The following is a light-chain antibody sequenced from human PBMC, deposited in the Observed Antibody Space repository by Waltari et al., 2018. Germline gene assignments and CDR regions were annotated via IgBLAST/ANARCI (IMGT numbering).Light chain of an antibody. J-gene: IGLJ3*02. Sequence: QTVVTQEPSFSVSPGGTVTLTCGLSSGSVSTSYYPSWYQQTPGQAPRTLIYGKNTRPSGVPDRVSGSILGNKAALTITGAQADDETDYYCVLYMGRGSWVFGGGTKLTVL. CDR2: GKN. CDR3: VLYMGRGSWV. V-gene: IGLV8-61*01. CDR1: SGSVSTSYY.